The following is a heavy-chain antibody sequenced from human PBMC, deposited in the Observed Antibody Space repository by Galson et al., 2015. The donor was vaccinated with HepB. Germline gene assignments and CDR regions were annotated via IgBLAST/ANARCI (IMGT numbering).Heavy chain of an antibody. CDR3: ARGSRGLRYLDPRYYYGMDV. CDR2: IHHTGGS. Sequence: ETLSLTCSVSGVSVNDYYWTWIRQSPGKGLEWIGYIHHTGGSRYNPSLNSRVTMSLDTSKSQFSLKLNSVTAADSALYFCARGSRGLRYLDPRYYYGMDVWGQGTTVTVSS. CDR1: GVSVNDYY. D-gene: IGHD3-9*01. V-gene: IGHV4-59*02. J-gene: IGHJ6*02.